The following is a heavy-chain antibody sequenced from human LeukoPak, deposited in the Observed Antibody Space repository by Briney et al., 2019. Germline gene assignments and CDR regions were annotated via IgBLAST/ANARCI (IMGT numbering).Heavy chain of an antibody. Sequence: ASETLSLTCTVSGGSIIGSTSYWGWIRQPPGKGLDWIGIINYSGSTYYNPSLRSRVTISVDTSKNQLSLKLNSVPASDTAVYYCARGYDYWGQGTLVTVSS. CDR2: INYSGST. D-gene: IGHD3-22*01. V-gene: IGHV4-39*01. CDR3: ARGYDY. J-gene: IGHJ4*02. CDR1: GGSIIGSTSY.